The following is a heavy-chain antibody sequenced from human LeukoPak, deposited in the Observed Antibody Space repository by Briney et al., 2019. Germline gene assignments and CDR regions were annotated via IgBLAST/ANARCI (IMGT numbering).Heavy chain of an antibody. Sequence: PGGFLRHSCAASGFTFSDSYMSWIRQAPRKGLEWVSYIRSDSSIIYYADSVKGRFTISRDNAKNSLYLQMNSLRAEDTAVYYCARDPETHGDYEFDYWGQGTLVTVSS. CDR3: ARDPETHGDYEFDY. CDR1: GFTFSDSY. CDR2: IRSDSSII. D-gene: IGHD4-17*01. V-gene: IGHV3-11*04. J-gene: IGHJ4*02.